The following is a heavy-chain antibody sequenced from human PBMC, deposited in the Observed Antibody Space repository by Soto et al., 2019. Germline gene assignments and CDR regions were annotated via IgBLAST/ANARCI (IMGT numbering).Heavy chain of an antibody. CDR1: GGSISSGDYY. J-gene: IGHJ6*02. CDR3: AREATVTTNYYYGMDG. D-gene: IGHD4-4*01. Sequence: QVQLQESGPGLVKPSQTLSLTCTVSGGSISSGDYYWSWIRQPPGKGLEWIGYIYYSGSTYYNPSLKSRVTISVDTSKNQFSLKLSSVTAADTAVYYCAREATVTTNYYYGMDGWGQGTTVTVSS. V-gene: IGHV4-30-4*01. CDR2: IYYSGST.